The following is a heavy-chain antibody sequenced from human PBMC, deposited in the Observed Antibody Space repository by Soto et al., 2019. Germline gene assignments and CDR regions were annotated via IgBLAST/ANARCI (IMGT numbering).Heavy chain of an antibody. CDR3: ARSGVAMSCHYFYGMDV. CDR1: GLTFTIYA. CDR2: MSYDGSNK. V-gene: IGHV3-30-3*01. Sequence: GGSLRLSCAASGLTFTIYAIHWVRQAPGKGLEWVAVMSYDGSNKYYADSVKGRFTISRDTSENTLHLQMNSLRTEDTAVYYCARSGVAMSCHYFYGMDVWGQGTMVTVSS. D-gene: IGHD2-21*01. J-gene: IGHJ6*02.